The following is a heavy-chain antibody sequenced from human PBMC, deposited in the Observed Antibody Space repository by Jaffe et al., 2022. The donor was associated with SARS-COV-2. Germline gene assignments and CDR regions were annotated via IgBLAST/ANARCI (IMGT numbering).Heavy chain of an antibody. CDR2: IYYSGNT. Sequence: QLQLQESGPGLVKPSETLSLNCTVSGGSISISRFYWGWIRQPPGKGLEWIGSIYYSGNTYYNPSLKSRVTISVDTSKNQFSLKLSSVTAADTAVYYCARLSAWTRKYYSDSSGYSYYFDNWGQGTLVTVSS. D-gene: IGHD3-22*01. CDR3: ARLSAWTRKYYSDSSGYSYYFDN. V-gene: IGHV4-39*01. CDR1: GGSISISRFY. J-gene: IGHJ4*02.